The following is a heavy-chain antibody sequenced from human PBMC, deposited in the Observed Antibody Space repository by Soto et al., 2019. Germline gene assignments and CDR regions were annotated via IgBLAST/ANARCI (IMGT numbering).Heavy chain of an antibody. Sequence: PGGSLILSCAASGFTFSSYGMHWVRQAPGKGLEWVAVISYDGSNKYYADSVKGRFTISRDNSKNTLYLQMNSLRAEDTAVYYCAKEVFGVPAVWGQGTLVTVSS. CDR2: ISYDGSNK. CDR1: GFTFSSYG. V-gene: IGHV3-30*18. J-gene: IGHJ4*02. CDR3: AKEVFGVPAV. D-gene: IGHD2-2*01.